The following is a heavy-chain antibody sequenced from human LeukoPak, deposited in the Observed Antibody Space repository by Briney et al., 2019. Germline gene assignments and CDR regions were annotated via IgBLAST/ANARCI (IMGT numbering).Heavy chain of an antibody. V-gene: IGHV1-18*01. D-gene: IGHD3-10*01. CDR2: ISAYNGNT. Sequence: ASVKVSCKASGYTLTSYGISWVRQAPGQGLEWMGWISAYNGNTNYAQKLQGRVTMTTDTSTSTAYMELRSLRSDDTAVYYCARDHYYGSGSYHIDYWGQGTLVTVSS. CDR3: ARDHYYGSGSYHIDY. J-gene: IGHJ4*02. CDR1: GYTLTSYG.